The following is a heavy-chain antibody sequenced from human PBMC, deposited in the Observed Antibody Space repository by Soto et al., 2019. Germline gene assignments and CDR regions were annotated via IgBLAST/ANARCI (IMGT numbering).Heavy chain of an antibody. CDR3: AKDGGQYGYYYYGMDV. CDR2: IYDSGNT. D-gene: IGHD3-16*01. CDR1: GGSISSYY. J-gene: IGHJ6*02. V-gene: IGHV4-59*01. Sequence: SETLSLTCTVSGGSISSYYWSWIRQPPGKGLEWIGYIYDSGNTNYNPSLKSRLTISVDTSKIQFSLKLSSVTAADTAVYYCAKDGGQYGYYYYGMDVWGQGTTVTVSS.